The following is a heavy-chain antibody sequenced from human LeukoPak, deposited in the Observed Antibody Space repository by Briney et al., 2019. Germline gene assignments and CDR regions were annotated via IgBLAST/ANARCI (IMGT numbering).Heavy chain of an antibody. Sequence: TGGSLRLSCSASGFTFSRYAMHWVRQAPGKGLEYVSGINDNGGRTHYGDSVKGRFSTSRDNSKNTLHLQMSTLRAEDTALYYCVKDVGGSYAFDYWGQGILVTVAS. D-gene: IGHD1-26*01. CDR1: GFTFSRYA. J-gene: IGHJ4*02. CDR3: VKDVGGSYAFDY. CDR2: INDNGGRT. V-gene: IGHV3-64D*09.